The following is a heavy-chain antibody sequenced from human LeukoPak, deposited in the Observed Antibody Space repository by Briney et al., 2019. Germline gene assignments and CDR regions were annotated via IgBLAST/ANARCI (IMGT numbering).Heavy chain of an antibody. CDR1: EFTFSSYN. V-gene: IGHV3-23*01. J-gene: IGHJ6*02. CDR3: AKRSLYGDYVGYYYYGMDV. D-gene: IGHD4-17*01. CDR2: ISGSGGST. Sequence: GGSLRLSCVASEFTFSSYNMNWVRQAPGKGLEWVSAISGSGGSTYYADSVKGRFTISRDNSKNTLYLQMNSLRAEDTAVYYCAKRSLYGDYVGYYYYGMDVWGQGTTVTVSS.